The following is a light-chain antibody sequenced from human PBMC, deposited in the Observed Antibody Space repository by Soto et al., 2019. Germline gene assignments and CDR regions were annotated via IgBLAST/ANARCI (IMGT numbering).Light chain of an antibody. J-gene: IGLJ2*01. Sequence: QTVVTQPPSASGSPGQSVTISCTGTSSDVGGYNYVSWYQQHPGKAPKVMIYEVSKRPSGVPDRFSGSKSGNTASLTVSGLQAEDEADYYCSSYAGSNIVLFGGGTKVTVL. CDR3: SSYAGSNIVL. CDR2: EVS. V-gene: IGLV2-8*01. CDR1: SSDVGGYNY.